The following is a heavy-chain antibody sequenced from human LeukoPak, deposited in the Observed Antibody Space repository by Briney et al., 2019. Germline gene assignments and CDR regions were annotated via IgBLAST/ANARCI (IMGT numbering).Heavy chain of an antibody. Sequence: SQTLSLTCAISGDSVSNTSACWNGIRHSPSRGLQWLARTYYRSQWFTDYALSLQSRMTINADTSRNQFSLHLNFVTPEDTGLYYCARDRTYGYNFDYWGQGILVTVSS. V-gene: IGHV6-1*01. D-gene: IGHD5-18*01. CDR1: GDSVSNTSAC. CDR3: ARDRTYGYNFDY. J-gene: IGHJ4*02. CDR2: TYYRSQWFT.